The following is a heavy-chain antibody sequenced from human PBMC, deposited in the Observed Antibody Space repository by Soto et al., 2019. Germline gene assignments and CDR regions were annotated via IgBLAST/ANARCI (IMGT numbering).Heavy chain of an antibody. Sequence: GGSLRLSCAASGFTFSSYGMHWVRQAPGKGLEWVAVISYDGSNKYYADSAKGRFTISRDNSKNTLYLQMNSLRAEDTAVYYCAKDLGDFWSGYYYYYHGMDVWGQGTTVTVSS. D-gene: IGHD3-3*01. J-gene: IGHJ6*02. CDR1: GFTFSSYG. CDR2: ISYDGSNK. CDR3: AKDLGDFWSGYYYYYHGMDV. V-gene: IGHV3-30*18.